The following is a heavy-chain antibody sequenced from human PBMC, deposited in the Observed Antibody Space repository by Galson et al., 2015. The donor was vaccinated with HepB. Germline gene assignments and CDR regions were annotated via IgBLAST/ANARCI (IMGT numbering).Heavy chain of an antibody. CDR3: ARDPLTNYDVLTGHYSTAGFDC. V-gene: IGHV6-1*01. CDR2: TYCRSKCYN. D-gene: IGHD3-9*01. Sequence: CAISGDIVSSNTAAWNWIRQSPSRGLEWLGRTYCRSKCYNDYALSVKSRITINADTSKNQFSLQLNSVTPEDTAVYYCARDPLTNYDVLTGHYSTAGFDCWGQGSLVTVSS. J-gene: IGHJ4*02. CDR1: GDIVSSNTAA.